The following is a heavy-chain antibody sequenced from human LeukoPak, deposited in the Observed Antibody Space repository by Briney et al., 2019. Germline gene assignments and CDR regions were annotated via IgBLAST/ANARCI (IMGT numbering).Heavy chain of an antibody. D-gene: IGHD1-1*01. CDR2: INTDGSST. J-gene: IGHJ3*01. CDR1: GFSFSSYL. Sequence: PGGSLRLSCAASGFSFSSYLMHCVPQAPGKGLLWVSRINTDGSSTYYADSVKGRFTISRDNAKHTLYLQMHSLRAEDTAVYYCARDHDSTEVFDVWGQGTMVIVSS. CDR3: ARDHDSTEVFDV. V-gene: IGHV3-74*01.